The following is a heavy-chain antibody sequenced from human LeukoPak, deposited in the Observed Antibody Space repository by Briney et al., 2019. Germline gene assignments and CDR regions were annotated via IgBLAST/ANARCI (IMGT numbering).Heavy chain of an antibody. CDR1: GFTFGDYA. Sequence: GGSLRLSCTASGFTFGDYAMSWVRQAPGKGLEWVGFITGKAYGGTTEYAASVKGRFTISRDDSKSIAYLQMNSLKTEDTAMYFCSRFIYCSGGSCRFDPWGQGTLVTVSS. CDR3: SRFIYCSGGSCRFDP. V-gene: IGHV3-49*04. CDR2: ITGKAYGGTT. D-gene: IGHD2-15*01. J-gene: IGHJ5*02.